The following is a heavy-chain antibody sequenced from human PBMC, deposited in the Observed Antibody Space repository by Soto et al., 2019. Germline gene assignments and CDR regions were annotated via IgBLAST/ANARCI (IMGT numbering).Heavy chain of an antibody. D-gene: IGHD3-22*01. CDR3: GKGEYYFESSVFYPFDY. Sequence: GGSLRLSCSASGFTFSIYAMHWVRQAPGKGLEYVSSISTNGGSTDYADSVKGRFTISRDNSKNTVYLQMSSLRVEDTAVYYCGKGEYYFESSVFYPFDYWAQETLSTVSS. J-gene: IGHJ4*02. CDR1: GFTFSIYA. V-gene: IGHV3-64D*06. CDR2: ISTNGGST.